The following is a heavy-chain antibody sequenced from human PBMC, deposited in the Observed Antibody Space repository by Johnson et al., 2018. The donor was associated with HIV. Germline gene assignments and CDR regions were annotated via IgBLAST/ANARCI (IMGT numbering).Heavy chain of an antibody. Sequence: VESGGSLRLSCAASGLTFSNYAMSWVRQGPGKGLEWVSAIGASAGITYYADSVEGRFTISRDNSKKTLYLQMHSLRAEDTAVYYCAKWGLAPRGGSAFDIWGQGTMVTVSS. V-gene: IGHV3-23*01. CDR3: AKWGLAPRGGSAFDI. J-gene: IGHJ3*02. CDR1: GLTFSNYA. D-gene: IGHD6-6*01. CDR2: IGASAGIT.